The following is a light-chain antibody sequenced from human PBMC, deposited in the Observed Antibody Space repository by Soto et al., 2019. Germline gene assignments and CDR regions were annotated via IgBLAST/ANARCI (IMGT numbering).Light chain of an antibody. Sequence: EIVMTQYKATLSLSPGERATLSCRASQSVSSSYLAWYQQKPGQAPRLLIYGASSRATGIPDRFSGSGSGTDFTLTISRLEPEDFAVYYCQQYGSSFGGGTKVDIK. V-gene: IGKV3-20*01. CDR2: GAS. CDR3: QQYGSS. J-gene: IGKJ4*01. CDR1: QSVSSSY.